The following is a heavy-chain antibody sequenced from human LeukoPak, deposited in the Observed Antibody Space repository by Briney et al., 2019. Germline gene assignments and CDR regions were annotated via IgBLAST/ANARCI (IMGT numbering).Heavy chain of an antibody. CDR1: GGSVSSGSYY. J-gene: IGHJ6*02. V-gene: IGHV4-61*01. Sequence: PSETLSLTCTVSGGSVSSGSYYWSWTRQPPGKGLEWIGYIYYSGSTNYNPSLKSRVTISVDTSKNQFSLKLSSVTAADTAVYYCASAYCGGDCYGYYYYYGMDVWGQGTTVTVSS. CDR2: IYYSGST. D-gene: IGHD2-21*02. CDR3: ASAYCGGDCYGYYYYYGMDV.